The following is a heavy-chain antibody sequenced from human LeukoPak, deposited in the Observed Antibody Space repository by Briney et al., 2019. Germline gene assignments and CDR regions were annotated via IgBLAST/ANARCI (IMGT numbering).Heavy chain of an antibody. Sequence: GGSLRLSCAASGFTFSSYGMHWVRQAPGKGLEWVAVIWYDGSNKYYADSVKGRFTISRDNSKNTLYLQMNSLRAEDTAVYYCARMYSYGYGYFDYWGQGTLVTVSS. CDR2: IWYDGSNK. J-gene: IGHJ4*02. CDR3: ARMYSYGYGYFDY. D-gene: IGHD5-18*01. V-gene: IGHV3-33*01. CDR1: GFTFSSYG.